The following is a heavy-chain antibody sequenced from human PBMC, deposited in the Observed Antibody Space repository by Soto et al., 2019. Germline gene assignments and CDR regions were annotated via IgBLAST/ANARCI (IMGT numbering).Heavy chain of an antibody. CDR2: ISYDGSNK. V-gene: IGHV3-30*18. CDR1: GFTFSSYG. J-gene: IGHJ6*02. Sequence: GGSLRLSCAASGFTFSSYGMHWVRQAPGKGLEWVAVISYDGSNKYYADSVKGRFTISRDNSKNTLYLQMNSLRAEDTAVYYCANADCSSTSCYKYYYYGMDVWGQGTTVTVSS. CDR3: ANADCSSTSCYKYYYYGMDV. D-gene: IGHD2-2*02.